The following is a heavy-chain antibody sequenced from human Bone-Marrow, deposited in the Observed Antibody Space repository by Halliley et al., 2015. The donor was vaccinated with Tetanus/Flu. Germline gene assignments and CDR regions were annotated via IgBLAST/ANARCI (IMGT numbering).Heavy chain of an antibody. D-gene: IGHD3-3*01. J-gene: IGHJ5*02. CDR3: ARDLSNAWYFSGWLDP. Sequence: GYTYYTGSTNYNPSLMSRATISVDTSRNQFSLKLTSGTAADTAVYYCARDLSNAWYFSGWLDPWGQGTLVTVSS. CDR2: TYYTGST. V-gene: IGHV4-59*01.